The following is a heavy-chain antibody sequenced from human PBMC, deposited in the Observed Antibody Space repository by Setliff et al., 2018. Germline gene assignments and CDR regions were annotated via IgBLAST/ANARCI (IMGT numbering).Heavy chain of an antibody. J-gene: IGHJ4*02. D-gene: IGHD4-17*01. CDR3: ARARGAYGYYFDY. CDR2: IREDGSEK. V-gene: IGHV3-7*03. Sequence: LRLSCAASGFTFSGYWMSWVRQAPGKGLEWVANIREDGSEKHYVDSVKGRFSISRDNAVNSLYLQVNSLRAEDTAVYHCARARGAYGYYFDYWGQGALVTVS. CDR1: GFTFSGYW.